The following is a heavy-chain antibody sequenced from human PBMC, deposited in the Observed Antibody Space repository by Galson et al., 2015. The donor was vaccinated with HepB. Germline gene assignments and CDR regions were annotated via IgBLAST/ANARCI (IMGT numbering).Heavy chain of an antibody. D-gene: IGHD4-17*01. Sequence: SLRLSCAVSGFTFGDYGMSWFRQAPGKGLEWVGFIRSEAYGGTTEYAASVEGRFTIARDDSKSIAYMLLDRLKTDDAAVFYCTRFKYGDYARHYFDYWGQGTLVTVSS. CDR1: GFTFGDYG. V-gene: IGHV3-49*03. CDR2: IRSEAYGGTT. J-gene: IGHJ4*02. CDR3: TRFKYGDYARHYFDY.